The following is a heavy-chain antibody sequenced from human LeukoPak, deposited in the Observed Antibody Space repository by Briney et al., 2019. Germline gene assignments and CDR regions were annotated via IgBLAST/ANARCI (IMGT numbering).Heavy chain of an antibody. Sequence: ASVKVSCKTSGYTFNGYYMHWVRQAPGHGLEWMGWINPNSGGTKYAQRFQGRVTMTRDTSISTAYMELSRLRSDDTAVYYCARERGYCSSSTCYTSDAFDIWGQGTMVTVSS. D-gene: IGHD2-2*02. CDR1: GYTFNGYY. J-gene: IGHJ3*02. V-gene: IGHV1-2*02. CDR3: ARERGYCSSSTCYTSDAFDI. CDR2: INPNSGGT.